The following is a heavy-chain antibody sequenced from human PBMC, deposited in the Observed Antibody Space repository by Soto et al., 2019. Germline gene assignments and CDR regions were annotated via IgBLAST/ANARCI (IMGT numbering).Heavy chain of an antibody. V-gene: IGHV3-33*01. CDR1: GFTFSSYG. CDR3: ARRDSNSSRYWYFDL. Sequence: QVQLVESGGGVVQPGRSLRLSCAASGFTFSSYGMHWVRQAPGKGLEWVAVIWYDGSNKYYADSVKGRFTISRDNSKNTLYLQMNSLRAEDTAVYYCARRDSNSSRYWYFDLWGRGTLVTVSS. CDR2: IWYDGSNK. D-gene: IGHD6-13*01. J-gene: IGHJ2*01.